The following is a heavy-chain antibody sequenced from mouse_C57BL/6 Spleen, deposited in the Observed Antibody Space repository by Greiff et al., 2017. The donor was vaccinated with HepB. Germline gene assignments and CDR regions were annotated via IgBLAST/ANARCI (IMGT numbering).Heavy chain of an antibody. J-gene: IGHJ1*03. CDR1: GFTFSSYA. Sequence: EVHLVESGGGLVKPGGSLKLSCAASGFTFSSYAMSWVRQTPETRLEWVATISDGGSYTYYPDNVKGRFTISRDNAKNNLYLQMSHLKSEDTAMYYCARDRKLGRYFDVWGTGTTGTVSS. CDR3: ARDRKLGRYFDV. D-gene: IGHD4-1*01. V-gene: IGHV5-4*01. CDR2: ISDGGSYT.